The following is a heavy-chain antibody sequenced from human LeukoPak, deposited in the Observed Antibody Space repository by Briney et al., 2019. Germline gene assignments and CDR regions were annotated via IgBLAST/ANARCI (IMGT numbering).Heavy chain of an antibody. V-gene: IGHV1-18*01. CDR3: ARVNYYGSGSYSIQLDY. J-gene: IGHJ4*02. CDR1: GYTFTSYG. D-gene: IGHD3-10*01. Sequence: ASVKVSCKASGYTFTSYGISWVRQAPGQGLEWMGWISAYNGNTNYAQKLQGRVTMTTDTSTSTAYMELSSLRSEDTAVYYCARVNYYGSGSYSIQLDYWGQGTLVTVSS. CDR2: ISAYNGNT.